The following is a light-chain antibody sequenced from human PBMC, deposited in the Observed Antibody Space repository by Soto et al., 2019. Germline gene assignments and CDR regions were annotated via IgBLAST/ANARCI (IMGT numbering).Light chain of an antibody. V-gene: IGKV3-20*01. CDR1: QSVSSSY. CDR2: GAS. J-gene: IGKJ1*01. CDR3: QQYGSSGT. Sequence: EILFTQSPGNLSLSPGERATLSCRASQSVSSSYLAWYQQKPGEAPRLLIYGASSRATGIPDRLSGSGSGTDFTLTIRRLEPEDFAVYYCQQYGSSGTFGQGTKVDIK.